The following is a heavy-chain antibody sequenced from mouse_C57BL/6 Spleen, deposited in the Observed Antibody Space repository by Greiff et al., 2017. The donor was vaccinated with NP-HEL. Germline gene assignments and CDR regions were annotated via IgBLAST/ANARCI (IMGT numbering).Heavy chain of an antibody. V-gene: IGHV1-50*01. CDR1: GYTFTSYW. J-gene: IGHJ1*03. CDR2: IDPSDSYT. CDR3: ARYYGNYPLLAFDV. D-gene: IGHD2-1*01. Sequence: QVQLQQPGAELVKPGASVKLSCKASGYTFTSYWMQWVKQRPGQGLEWIGEIDPSDSYTNYNQKFKGKATLTVDTSSSTAYMQLSSLTSEDSAVYYCARYYGNYPLLAFDVWGTGTTVTVSS.